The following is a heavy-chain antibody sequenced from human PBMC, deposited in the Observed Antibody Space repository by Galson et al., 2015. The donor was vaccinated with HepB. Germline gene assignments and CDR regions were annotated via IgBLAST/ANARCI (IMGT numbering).Heavy chain of an antibody. D-gene: IGHD6-13*01. CDR3: ARGSSWYGNWFDP. V-gene: IGHV4-4*02. J-gene: IGHJ5*02. CDR1: GGSISSSNW. Sequence: SETLSLTCAVSGGSISSSNWRSWVRQPPGKGLEWIGEIYHSGSTNYNPSLKSRVTISVDKSKNQFSLKLSSVTAADTAVYYCARGSSWYGNWFDPWGQGTLVTVSS. CDR2: IYHSGST.